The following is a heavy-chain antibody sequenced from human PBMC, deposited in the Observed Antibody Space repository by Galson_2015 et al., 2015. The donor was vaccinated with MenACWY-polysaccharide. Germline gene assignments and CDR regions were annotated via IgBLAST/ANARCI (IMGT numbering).Heavy chain of an antibody. CDR1: GGSITTNIYY. CDR3: ARGVRGANHAEIDC. D-gene: IGHD3-10*01. CDR2: VNGGTT. V-gene: IGHV4-39*07. J-gene: IGHJ4*02. Sequence: SLTCTVSGGSITTNIYYWGWMRQPPGKGLEGIGTVNGGTTYYNPSVKSRVTISLDTSKNQFSLKLTSVTAADTAVYYCARGVRGANHAEIDCWGQGILVTVSS.